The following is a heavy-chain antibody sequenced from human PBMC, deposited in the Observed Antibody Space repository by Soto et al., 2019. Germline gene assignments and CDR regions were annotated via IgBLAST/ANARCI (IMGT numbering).Heavy chain of an antibody. CDR1: GFGFSSVY. CDR2: IRSQTAGGAA. V-gene: IGHV3-15*07. J-gene: IGHJ4*02. D-gene: IGHD3-9*01. CDR3: AHRRGDLLTGHYYFDY. Sequence: GSLRLSCVASGFGFSSVYMNWVRQAPGRGLEWVGRIRSQTAGGAADYAGPLKGRFTISRDDSTHTVYLQMRGLKTEDTATYYCAHRRGDLLTGHYYFDYWGQGTLVTVPQ.